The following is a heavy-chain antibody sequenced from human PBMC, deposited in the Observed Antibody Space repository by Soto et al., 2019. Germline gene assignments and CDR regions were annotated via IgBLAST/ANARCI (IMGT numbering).Heavy chain of an antibody. J-gene: IGHJ6*02. CDR3: ARIGYYDFWSGYYMNYYYGMDV. D-gene: IGHD3-3*01. V-gene: IGHV2-26*01. CDR1: GFSLSNARMG. Sequence: SGPTLVNPTDTLTLTCTVSGFSLSNARMGVSWIRQPPGKALEWLAHIFSNDEKSYSTSLKSRLTISKDTSKSQVVLTMTNMDPVDTATYYCARIGYYDFWSGYYMNYYYGMDVWGQGTTVTVSS. CDR2: IFSNDEK.